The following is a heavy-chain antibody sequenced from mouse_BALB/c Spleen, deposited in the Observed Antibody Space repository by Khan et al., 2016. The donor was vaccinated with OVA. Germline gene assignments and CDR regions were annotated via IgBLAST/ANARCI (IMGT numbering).Heavy chain of an antibody. CDR1: GFTFSSYG. Sequence: EVELVESGGGLVQPGGSLKLSCAASGFTFSSYGMSWVRQTPDKRLELVATFNSNGGSTYYPASVRGRFTISRDTAKNPLYLQMSCLTTEDTAMYYCARRARTINWGQGTTLTVSS. D-gene: IGHD3-3*01. V-gene: IGHV5-6-3*01. CDR2: FNSNGGST. CDR3: ARRARTIN. J-gene: IGHJ2*01.